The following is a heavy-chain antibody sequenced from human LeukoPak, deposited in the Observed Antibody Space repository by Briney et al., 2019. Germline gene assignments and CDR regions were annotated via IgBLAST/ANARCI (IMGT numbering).Heavy chain of an antibody. CDR2: ISYDGSNK. CDR1: GFTFSSFA. Sequence: GGSLRLSCAASGFTFSSFAMHWVRQAPGKGLEWVAVISYDGSNKYYADSVKGRFTISRDNSKNTMYLQMNSLRVEDTAVYYCAKXXGSYEIDY. D-gene: IGHD1-26*01. V-gene: IGHV3-30-3*02. CDR3: AKXXGSYEIDY. J-gene: IGHJ4*01.